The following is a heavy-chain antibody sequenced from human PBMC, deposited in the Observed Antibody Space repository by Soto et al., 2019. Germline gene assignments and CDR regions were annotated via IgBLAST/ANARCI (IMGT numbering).Heavy chain of an antibody. CDR3: ASGGGYYGSGTYPFDY. D-gene: IGHD3-10*01. Sequence: QVQLVQSGAEVKKPGASVKVSCKTSGYTFSNYGIAWVRQAPGQGLEWMGWISVYSYNTNYAQKLQGRVTMTRDISTSTAYTELMSMISDDTAVYYCASGGGYYGSGTYPFDYWGQGTLVTVSS. V-gene: IGHV1-18*01. J-gene: IGHJ4*02. CDR2: ISVYSYNT. CDR1: GYTFSNYG.